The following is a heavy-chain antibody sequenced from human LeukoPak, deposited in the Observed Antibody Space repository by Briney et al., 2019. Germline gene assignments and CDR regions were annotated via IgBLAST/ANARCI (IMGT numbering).Heavy chain of an antibody. CDR3: ARDTNIPESETFHY. CDR1: GYTFTDFY. D-gene: IGHD2-2*02. V-gene: IGHV1-2*02. Sequence: GASVKVSCKASGYTFTDFYSHWVRQAPGQGPEWMGWTNPNIGSTNSAQKFQGRVTMTRDTSISTAYMELSGLRSDDTAVYYCARDTNIPESETFHYWGQGTLVTVSS. J-gene: IGHJ4*02. CDR2: TNPNIGST.